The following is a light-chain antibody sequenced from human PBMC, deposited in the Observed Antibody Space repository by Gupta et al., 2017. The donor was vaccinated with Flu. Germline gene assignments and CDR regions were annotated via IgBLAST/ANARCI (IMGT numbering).Light chain of an antibody. V-gene: IGLV2-11*03. J-gene: IGLJ2*01. CDR1: SSDVGNYDY. CDR3: CSYAGTFTFG. CDR2: GVT. Sequence: GSPGQSVTISCTGTSSDVGNYDYVSWYQQHPGKAPKLMIYGVTKRPSGVPDRFSGSKSDNTASLAISGLPAVDAANYYCCSYAGTFTFGFGG.